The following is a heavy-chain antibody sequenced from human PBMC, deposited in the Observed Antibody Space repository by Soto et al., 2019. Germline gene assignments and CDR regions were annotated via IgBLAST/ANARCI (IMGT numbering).Heavy chain of an antibody. CDR2: IWYDGSNK. Sequence: PGGSLRLSCAASGFTFSSYGMHWVHQAPGKGLEWVAVIWYDGSNKYYADSVKGRFTISRDNSKNTLYLQMNSLRAEDTAVYYCARDLSGYDLGYYYGMDVWGQGTTVTVSS. J-gene: IGHJ6*02. CDR1: GFTFSSYG. D-gene: IGHD5-12*01. V-gene: IGHV3-33*01. CDR3: ARDLSGYDLGYYYGMDV.